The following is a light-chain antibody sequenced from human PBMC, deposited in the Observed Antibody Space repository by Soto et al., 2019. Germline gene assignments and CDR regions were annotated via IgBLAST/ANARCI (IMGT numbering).Light chain of an antibody. J-gene: IGLJ1*01. CDR3: AAWDASLSACV. V-gene: IGLV1-47*02. CDR1: DSNIGSNS. CDR2: YNN. Sequence: QLVLTQTPSASGTAGQVVTISCSGGDSNIGSNSVYWYQHLPRMAPKLLIYYNNQRPSGVPDRFSGSRSGTSASLAIVGLRSEDEAVYYCAAWDASLSACVFGNGTKLTVL.